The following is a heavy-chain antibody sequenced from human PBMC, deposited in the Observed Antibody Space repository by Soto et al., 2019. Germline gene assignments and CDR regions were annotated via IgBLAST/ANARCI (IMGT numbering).Heavy chain of an antibody. CDR2: IYYTGSS. D-gene: IGHD4-17*01. CDR3: AKHSVTTRSPSFFDY. CDR1: GASISTDGYY. V-gene: IGHV4-31*03. J-gene: IGHJ4*02. Sequence: QVQLQESGPGLVKPSQTLSLTCTVSGASISTDGYYWSWLRQHPGQGLEWIGYIYYTGSSYYNPALQSRLTISVDTSNNHFSLKLSSVTAADTAVYYCAKHSVTTRSPSFFDYWGQGSPVTVSS.